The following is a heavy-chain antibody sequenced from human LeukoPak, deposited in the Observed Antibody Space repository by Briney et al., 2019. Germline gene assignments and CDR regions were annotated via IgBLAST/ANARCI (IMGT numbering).Heavy chain of an antibody. CDR2: ISSSGGYI. V-gene: IGHV3-21*01. J-gene: IGHJ3*02. CDR3: ARDLTYCGGDCYPREAFDI. CDR1: GFTFTSYS. D-gene: IGHD2-21*02. Sequence: PGGSLRLSCAASGFTFTSYSMNWVRQAPGKGLEWVSSISSSGGYIYYADSVKDRFTISRDNAKNSLYLQMNSLRAEDTAVYYCARDLTYCGGDCYPREAFDIWGQGTMVTVSS.